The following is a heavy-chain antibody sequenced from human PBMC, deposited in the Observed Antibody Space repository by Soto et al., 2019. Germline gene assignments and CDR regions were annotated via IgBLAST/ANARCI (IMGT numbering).Heavy chain of an antibody. V-gene: IGHV3-33*01. CDR2: IWSDGSDT. Sequence: VQLVESGGGVVQPGRSLRLSCTTSGFTFSNFAMNWVRQAPGKGLEWVAVIWSDGSDTYYADSVKGRFIISRDNSQNTLSLPMNKLRAEDTVVYYCARGRKSYYDHIPSYWGQGTLVTVCS. CDR3: ARGRKSYYDHIPSY. CDR1: GFTFSNFA. J-gene: IGHJ4*02. D-gene: IGHD3-3*01.